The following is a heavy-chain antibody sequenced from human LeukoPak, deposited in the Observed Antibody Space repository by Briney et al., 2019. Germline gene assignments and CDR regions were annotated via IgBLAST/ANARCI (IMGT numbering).Heavy chain of an antibody. J-gene: IGHJ4*02. Sequence: GESLKISCKGSGYTFTSYGISWARQAPGQGLEWMGWISAYNGNTNYAQKLQGRVTMTTDTSTSTAYMELRSLRSDDTAVYYCARDSGPASSPDYWGQGTLVTVSS. CDR2: ISAYNGNT. V-gene: IGHV1-18*01. CDR1: GYTFTSYG. CDR3: ARDSGPASSPDY. D-gene: IGHD2-2*01.